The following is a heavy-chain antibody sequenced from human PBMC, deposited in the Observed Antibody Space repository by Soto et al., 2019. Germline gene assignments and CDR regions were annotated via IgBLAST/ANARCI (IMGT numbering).Heavy chain of an antibody. CDR3: ARTIGLWAPRYEFDY. CDR2: IDWDDDK. D-gene: IGHD1-20*01. Sequence: SGPTLVNPTQTLTLTCTFSGFSLSTSGMCVSWIRQPPGKALEWLALIDWDDDKYYSTSLKTRLTISKGTSKDQVVLTVTNIDPVDTGTYYCARTIGLWAPRYEFDYWGPGRLVTVSS. J-gene: IGHJ4*02. V-gene: IGHV2-70*01. CDR1: GFSLSTSGMC.